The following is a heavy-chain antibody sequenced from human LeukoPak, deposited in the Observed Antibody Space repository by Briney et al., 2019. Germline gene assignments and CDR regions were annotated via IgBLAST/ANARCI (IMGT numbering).Heavy chain of an antibody. CDR3: ARGGARTTMLINY. D-gene: IGHD3-16*01. J-gene: IGHJ4*02. V-gene: IGHV4-59*01. CDR2: IYYSGST. Sequence: PSETLSLTCTVSGGSISSYYWSWIRQPPGKGLEWIGYIYYSGSTNYNPSLKSHVTISVDTSKNQFSLKLSSVTAADTAVYYCARGGARTTMLINYWGQGTLVTVSS. CDR1: GGSISSYY.